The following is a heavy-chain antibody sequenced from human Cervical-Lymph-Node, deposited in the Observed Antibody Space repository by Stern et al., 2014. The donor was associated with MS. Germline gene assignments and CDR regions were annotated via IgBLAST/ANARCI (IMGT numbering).Heavy chain of an antibody. CDR2: IYYSGST. V-gene: IGHV4-31*03. CDR3: ARGAYDFWSGYYPFDY. Sequence: QVQLQESGPGLVKPSQTLSLTCTVSGGSISSGAYYWSWLRQHPGKGLEWIGYIYYSGSTYYNPSLKSRVTISVDTSKNQFSLKLSSVTAADTAVYYCARGAYDFWSGYYPFDYWGQGTLVTVSS. D-gene: IGHD3-3*01. J-gene: IGHJ4*02. CDR1: GGSISSGAYY.